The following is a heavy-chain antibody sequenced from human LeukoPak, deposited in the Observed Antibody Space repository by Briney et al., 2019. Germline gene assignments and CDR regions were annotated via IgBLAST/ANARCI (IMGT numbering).Heavy chain of an antibody. V-gene: IGHV4-34*01. J-gene: IGHJ5*02. CDR1: GGSFSGYY. Sequence: SETLSLTCAVYGGSFSGYYWSWIRQPPGKGLEWIGEINHSGSTNYNPSLKSRVTISVDTSKNQFSLKLSSVTAADTAVYYCARGFTTGTPKRGNNWFDPWGQGTLATVSS. CDR3: ARGFTTGTPKRGNNWFDP. D-gene: IGHD1-1*01. CDR2: INHSGST.